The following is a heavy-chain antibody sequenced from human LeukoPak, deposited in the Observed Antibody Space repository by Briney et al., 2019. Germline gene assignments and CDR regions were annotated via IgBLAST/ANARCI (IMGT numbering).Heavy chain of an antibody. J-gene: IGHJ4*02. CDR3: ARDHNWGFDH. D-gene: IGHD3-16*01. CDR2: IKEDGSEK. Sequence: GGSLRLSCAASGITFSRSWMSWVRQAPGKGLEWVAFIKEDGSEKYYVDSVKGRFTISRDNAENSLYLQMNSLRDEDTAVYYCARDHNWGFDHWGQGTLVTVSS. V-gene: IGHV3-7*01. CDR1: GITFSRSW.